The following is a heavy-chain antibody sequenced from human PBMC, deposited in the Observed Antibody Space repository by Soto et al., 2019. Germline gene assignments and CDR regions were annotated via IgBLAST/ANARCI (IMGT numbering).Heavy chain of an antibody. D-gene: IGHD1-26*01. CDR3: NTWIVTTDY. Sequence: LRLSCAASGFTFTNAWMIWVRQAPGKGLEWVGRIKSRSDGGTTDYAAPVKGRFTISRDDSKNMLYLQMDNLKTEDSAVYYCNTWIVTTDYWGQGTRVTVSS. J-gene: IGHJ4*02. CDR1: GFTFTNAW. V-gene: IGHV3-15*01. CDR2: IKSRSDGGTT.